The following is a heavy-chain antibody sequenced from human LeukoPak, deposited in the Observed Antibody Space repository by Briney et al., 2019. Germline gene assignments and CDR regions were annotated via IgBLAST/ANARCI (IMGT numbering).Heavy chain of an antibody. J-gene: IGHJ6*02. CDR3: ARARTVAYYSYGMDV. Sequence: ASVKVSCKASGYTFTSYGISWVRQAPGQGPEWMGWISAYNGNTNYAQNLQGRVTMTTDTTTSTAYMELRSLRSDDTAVYYCARARTVAYYSYGMDVWGQGTTVTVSS. CDR2: ISAYNGNT. D-gene: IGHD4-23*01. V-gene: IGHV1-18*01. CDR1: GYTFTSYG.